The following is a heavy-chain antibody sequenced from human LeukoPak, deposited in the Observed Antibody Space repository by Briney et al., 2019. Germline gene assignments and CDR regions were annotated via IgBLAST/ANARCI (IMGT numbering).Heavy chain of an antibody. CDR3: ARAEVAATFDY. Sequence: GGSLRLSCAASGFTFSRYEMNWVRQAPGKGLEWVSYISSSGSTIYYADSVKGRFTISRDNAKNSLYLQMNSLRAEDTAVYYCARAEVAATFDYWGQGTLVTVSS. CDR2: ISSSGSTI. D-gene: IGHD2-15*01. J-gene: IGHJ4*02. V-gene: IGHV3-48*03. CDR1: GFTFSRYE.